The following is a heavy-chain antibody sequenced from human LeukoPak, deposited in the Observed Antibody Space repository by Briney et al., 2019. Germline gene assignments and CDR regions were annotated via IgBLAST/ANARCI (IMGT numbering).Heavy chain of an antibody. CDR1: GGYISSSSYY. Sequence: PSETLSLTCTVSGGYISSSSYYWGWIRQPPGKGLEWIGSIYYSGSTYYNPSLKSRLTISVDTSKNQFSLKLSSVTAADTAVYYCARPQRYSNYALDYWGQGTLVTVSS. J-gene: IGHJ4*02. V-gene: IGHV4-39*01. D-gene: IGHD4-11*01. CDR3: ARPQRYSNYALDY. CDR2: IYYSGST.